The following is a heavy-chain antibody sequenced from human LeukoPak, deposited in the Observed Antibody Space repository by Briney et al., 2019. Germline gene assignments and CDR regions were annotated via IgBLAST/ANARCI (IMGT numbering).Heavy chain of an antibody. CDR3: ARALNPIAVAGNLPWGY. CDR1: GYTFTGYF. V-gene: IGHV1-2*02. J-gene: IGHJ4*02. Sequence: GASVKVSCKASGYTFTGYFMHWVRQAPGQGLEWMGWINPNSGGTKYAQKFQGRVTMTRDTSISTAYVELSSLRSEDTAVYYCARALNPIAVAGNLPWGYWGQGTLVTVSS. CDR2: INPNSGGT. D-gene: IGHD6-19*01.